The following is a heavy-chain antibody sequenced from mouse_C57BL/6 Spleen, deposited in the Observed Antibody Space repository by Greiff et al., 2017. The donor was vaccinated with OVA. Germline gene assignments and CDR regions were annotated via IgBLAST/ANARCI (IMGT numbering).Heavy chain of an antibody. CDR3: ARHEDRYDYDWFAD. J-gene: IGHJ3*01. D-gene: IGHD2-4*01. Sequence: QVQLQQSGAELVKPGASVKLSCKASGYTFTEYSIHWVKQRSGQGLEWIGWFYPGSGSIKYNEKFKDKATLTADKSSSTVYMALSRLTSEDSAVYSGARHEDRYDYDWFADWGQGTLVTVSA. CDR1: GYTFTEYS. CDR2: FYPGSGSI. V-gene: IGHV1-62-2*01.